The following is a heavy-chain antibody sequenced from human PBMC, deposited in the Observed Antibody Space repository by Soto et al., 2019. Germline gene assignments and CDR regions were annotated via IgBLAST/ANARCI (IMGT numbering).Heavy chain of an antibody. V-gene: IGHV3-73*01. Sequence: EVQLVESGGGLVQPGGSLKLSCAASGLTFSGSAMHWVHQASGKGLEWVGRIRSKANSYATEYAASVKGRFTISRDDSKNTAYLQMNSLKTEDTAVYYCTRHADLGYCSSTSCYDFDYWGQGTLVTVSS. D-gene: IGHD2-2*01. CDR3: TRHADLGYCSSTSCYDFDY. CDR2: IRSKANSYAT. J-gene: IGHJ4*02. CDR1: GLTFSGSA.